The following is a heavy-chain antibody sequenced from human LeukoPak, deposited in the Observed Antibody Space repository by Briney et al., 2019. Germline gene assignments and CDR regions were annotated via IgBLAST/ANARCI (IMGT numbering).Heavy chain of an antibody. J-gene: IGHJ4*02. D-gene: IGHD2-8*01. CDR3: AKGESAYARSYFDY. Sequence: QPGGSLRLSCAASGFTFSSYEMNWVRQAPGKGLEWVSAISGSGGSTYYADSVKGRFTISRDNSKNTLYLQMNSLRAEDTAVYYCAKGESAYARSYFDYWGQGTLVTVSS. CDR2: ISGSGGST. V-gene: IGHV3-23*01. CDR1: GFTFSSYE.